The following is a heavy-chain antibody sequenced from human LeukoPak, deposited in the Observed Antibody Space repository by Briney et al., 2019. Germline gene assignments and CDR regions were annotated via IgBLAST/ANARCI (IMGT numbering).Heavy chain of an antibody. J-gene: IGHJ4*02. CDR1: GGSISSSNW. CDR2: IYHSGST. D-gene: IGHD3-10*01. CDR3: ARLGAGSYLH. V-gene: IGHV4-4*02. Sequence: SGTLSLTCAVSGGSISSSNWWSWVRQPPGRGLEWIGEIYHSGSTNYNPSLKSRVTTSVDKSKNQFSLKLSSVTAADTAVYYCARLGAGSYLHWGQGTLVTVSS.